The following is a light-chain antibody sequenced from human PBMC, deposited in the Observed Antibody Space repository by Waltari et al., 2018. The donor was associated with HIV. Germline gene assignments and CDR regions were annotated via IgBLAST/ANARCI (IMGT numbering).Light chain of an antibody. CDR1: EFVEIF. CDR2: NGS. CDR3: QQRRAWPPT. V-gene: IGKV3-11*01. J-gene: IGKJ4*01. Sequence: EIVLTQSPATLSLYPGERATISCRASEFVEIFIGWFKQKPGQPPRLFVYNGSKRAAGIPARFTGSGSWTDFTLTISGLEPEDFAVYFCQQRRAWPPTFGGGTKVELK.